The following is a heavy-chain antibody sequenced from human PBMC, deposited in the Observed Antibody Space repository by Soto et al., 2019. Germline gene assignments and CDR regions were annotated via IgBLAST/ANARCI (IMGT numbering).Heavy chain of an antibody. J-gene: IGHJ1*01. Sequence: EVPLLESGGGLVQPGGSLRLSCAASGFTFSSYDMSWVRQAPGKGLEWVSGISGSGDSTYYADSVKGRFTISRDNSKKTVYLQMNSLRAEDTVVYYCAKGVPGIAVAGTGYFQHWGQGTLVTVSS. V-gene: IGHV3-23*01. D-gene: IGHD6-19*01. CDR3: AKGVPGIAVAGTGYFQH. CDR2: ISGSGDST. CDR1: GFTFSSYD.